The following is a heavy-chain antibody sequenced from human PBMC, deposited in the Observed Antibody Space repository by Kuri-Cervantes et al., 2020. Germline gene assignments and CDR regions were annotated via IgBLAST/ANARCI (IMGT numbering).Heavy chain of an antibody. V-gene: IGHV3-30*14. CDR1: GFTFSSYA. Sequence: GGSLRLSCAASGFTFSSYAMHWVRQAPGKGLEWVAVISYDGSNKYYADSVKGRFTISRDSSKNTLHLQMNSLRVEDTAMYYCTLGTSGWHAHWGQGTLVTVSS. CDR3: TLGTSGWHAH. J-gene: IGHJ4*02. CDR2: ISYDGSNK. D-gene: IGHD6-19*01.